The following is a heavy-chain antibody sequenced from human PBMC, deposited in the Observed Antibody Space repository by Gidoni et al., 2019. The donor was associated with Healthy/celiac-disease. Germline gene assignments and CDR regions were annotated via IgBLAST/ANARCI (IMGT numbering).Heavy chain of an antibody. V-gene: IGHV3-21*01. J-gene: IGHJ4*02. D-gene: IGHD3-22*01. CDR2: ISSSSSYI. Sequence: EVQLVESGGGLVKPGGSLRLSCAASGFTCNSYSMNWVRQAPGKGLGWVSFISSSSSYIYYADSVNGRFTISRDNAKNSLYLQMNSLRAEDTAVYYCARGKDYYDSSGPNLWGQGTLVTVS. CDR1: GFTCNSYS. CDR3: ARGKDYYDSSGPNL.